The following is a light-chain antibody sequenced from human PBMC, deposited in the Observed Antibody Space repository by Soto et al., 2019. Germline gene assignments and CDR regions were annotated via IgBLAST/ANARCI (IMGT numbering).Light chain of an antibody. V-gene: IGKV1-9*01. Sequence: IQLTQSPSVLSASIGDRVSISCRASQDIAHNVNWYQQKPGRAPQLVLFEKSTLLYGVPARVSGSGSGTEFTLTISSLQPEDFGNYYCQQSSAHPLVVGGGTRVQIK. CDR1: QDIAHN. J-gene: IGKJ4*01. CDR3: QQSSAHPLV. CDR2: EKS.